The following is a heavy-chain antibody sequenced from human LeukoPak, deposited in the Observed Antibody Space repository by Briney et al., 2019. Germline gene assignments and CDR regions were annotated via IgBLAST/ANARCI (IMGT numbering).Heavy chain of an antibody. CDR2: ISGSGGNT. V-gene: IGHV3-23*01. CDR3: AKEDGRYSTWGAFDI. D-gene: IGHD1-26*01. J-gene: IGHJ3*02. CDR1: GFTFNNYA. Sequence: GGSLRLSCAASGFTFNNYAMSWVRQAPGKGLEWVSAISGSGGNTFYADSVKGRFTISRDNSKNTQYLQMNSLRAEDTAVYYCAKEDGRYSTWGAFDIWGQGTMVTVSS.